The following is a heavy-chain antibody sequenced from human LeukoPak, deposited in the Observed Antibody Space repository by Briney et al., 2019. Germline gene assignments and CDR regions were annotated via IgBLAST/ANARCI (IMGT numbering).Heavy chain of an antibody. CDR3: ARAVRRSGYYSGITGTTSRYFFDY. CDR1: GYTFTSYD. V-gene: IGHV1-8*01. J-gene: IGHJ4*02. CDR2: MNPNSGNT. D-gene: IGHD1-20*01. Sequence: GASVKVSCKASGYTFTSYDINWVRQATGQGLEWMGWMNPNSGNTGYAQKFQGRVTMTRNTSISTAYMELSSLRSEDTAVYYCARAVRRSGYYSGITGTTSRYFFDYWGQGTLVTVSS.